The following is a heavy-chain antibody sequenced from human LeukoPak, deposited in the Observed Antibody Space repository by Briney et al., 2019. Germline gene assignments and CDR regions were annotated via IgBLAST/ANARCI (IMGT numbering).Heavy chain of an antibody. Sequence: PSETLSLTCVVSGGSFSAHYWSWIRQPPGMGLEWIGEINHSGSTNYNPSLKSRVTMSVDTSKNQFSLKPSSVNAADTAVYYCARYFTFDSSGYYYTFDYWGQGTLVTVSS. D-gene: IGHD3-22*01. CDR3: ARYFTFDSSGYYYTFDY. V-gene: IGHV4-34*01. J-gene: IGHJ4*02. CDR1: GGSFSAHY. CDR2: INHSGST.